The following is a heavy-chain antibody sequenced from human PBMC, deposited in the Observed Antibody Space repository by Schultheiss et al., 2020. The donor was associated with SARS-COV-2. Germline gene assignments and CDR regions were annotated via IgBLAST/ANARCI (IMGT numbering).Heavy chain of an antibody. CDR2: INHSGST. V-gene: IGHV4-34*01. CDR1: GGSISGYY. CDR3: ARAAIYGSGSYFFDY. J-gene: IGHJ4*02. D-gene: IGHD3-10*01. Sequence: SETLSLTCTVSGGSISGYYWSWIRQPPVKGLEWIGEINHSGSTNYNPSLKSRVTISVDTSKNQFSLKLSSVTAADTAVYYCARAAIYGSGSYFFDYWGQGTLVTVSS.